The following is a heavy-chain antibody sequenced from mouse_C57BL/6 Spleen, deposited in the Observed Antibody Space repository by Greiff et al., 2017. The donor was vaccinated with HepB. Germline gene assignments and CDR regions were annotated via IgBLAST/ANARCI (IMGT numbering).Heavy chain of an antibody. J-gene: IGHJ1*03. CDR1: GFSFNTYA. Sequence: EVQGVESGGGLVQPKGSLKLSCAASGFSFNTYAMNWVRQAPGKGLEWVARIRSKSNNYATYYADSVKDRFTISRDDSESMLYLQMNNLKTEDTAMYYCVRHEYYGSSGGYFDVWGTGTTVTVSS. V-gene: IGHV10-1*01. CDR3: VRHEYYGSSGGYFDV. D-gene: IGHD1-1*01. CDR2: IRSKSNNYAT.